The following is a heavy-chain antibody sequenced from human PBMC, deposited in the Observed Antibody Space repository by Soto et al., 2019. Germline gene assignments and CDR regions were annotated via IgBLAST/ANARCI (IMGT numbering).Heavy chain of an antibody. D-gene: IGHD3-10*01. J-gene: IGHJ4*02. V-gene: IGHV4-59*08. CDR3: ARHSSYYGSGSNFDY. CDR1: GGSISSYY. Sequence: SETLSLTCTVSGGSISSYYWSWIRQPPGKGLEWIGYIYYSGSTNYNPSLKSRVTISVDTSKNQFSLKLSSVTAADPAVYYCARHSSYYGSGSNFDYWGQGTLVTVSS. CDR2: IYYSGST.